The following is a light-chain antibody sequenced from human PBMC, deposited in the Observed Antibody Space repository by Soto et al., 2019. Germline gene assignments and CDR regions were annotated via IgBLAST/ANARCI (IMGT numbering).Light chain of an antibody. J-gene: IGLJ3*02. V-gene: IGLV8-61*01. CDR1: SGSVSTNYY. Sequence: VVTQEPSFSVSPGGTVTPTCGLSSGSVSTNYYPSWYQQTPGQAPRTLIYSTNTRSSGVPDRFSGSILGNKAALTITGAQADDESDYYCVLYMGSGIWVFGGGTKLTVL. CDR3: VLYMGSGIWV. CDR2: STN.